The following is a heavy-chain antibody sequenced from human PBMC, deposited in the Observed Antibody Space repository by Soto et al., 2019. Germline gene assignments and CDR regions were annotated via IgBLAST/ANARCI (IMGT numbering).Heavy chain of an antibody. CDR3: ARFSDY. J-gene: IGHJ4*02. CDR1: GGSFSGYY. Sequence: QVQLQQWGAGLLKPSATLSLTCAVYGGSFSGYYWSWIRQPPGKGLEWIGEINHSGSTNYNPCLKSRDTLSVDTSKIKFSLKLRSVTAADTAVYYCARFSDYWGQGTLVTVSS. V-gene: IGHV4-34*01. CDR2: INHSGST.